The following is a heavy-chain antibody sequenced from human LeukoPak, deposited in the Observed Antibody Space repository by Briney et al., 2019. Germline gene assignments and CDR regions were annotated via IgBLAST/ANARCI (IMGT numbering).Heavy chain of an antibody. Sequence: GGSLRLSCAASGFTFSSYGMSWVRQAPGKGLEWVSAISGSGGSTYYADSVKGRFTISRDNSKNTLYLQMNSLRAEDTAVYYCAKDHYDILTGYYSYYFDYWGQGTLVTVSS. D-gene: IGHD3-9*01. CDR1: GFTFSSYG. CDR2: ISGSGGST. V-gene: IGHV3-23*01. CDR3: AKDHYDILTGYYSYYFDY. J-gene: IGHJ4*02.